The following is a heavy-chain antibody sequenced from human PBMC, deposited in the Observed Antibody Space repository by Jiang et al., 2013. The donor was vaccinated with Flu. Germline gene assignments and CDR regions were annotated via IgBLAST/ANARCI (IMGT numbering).Heavy chain of an antibody. J-gene: IGHJ4*02. Sequence: VQSGSELKKPGASVKVSCKASGYTFTSYAMNWVRQAPGQGLEWMGWINTNTGNPTYAQGFTGRFVFSLDTSVSTAYLQISSLKAEDTAVYYCARERRPMVQGVIVDGGGIVATWGQGTLVHRLL. CDR2: INTNTGNP. CDR1: GYTFTSYA. V-gene: IGHV7-4-1*02. D-gene: IGHD3-10*01. CDR3: ARERRPMVQGVIVDGGGIVAT.